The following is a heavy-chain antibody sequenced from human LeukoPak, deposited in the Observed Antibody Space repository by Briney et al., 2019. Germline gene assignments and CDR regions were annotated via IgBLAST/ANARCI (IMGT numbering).Heavy chain of an antibody. CDR3: ARHLYAAAAGSFVY. V-gene: IGHV5-51*01. D-gene: IGHD6-13*01. CDR2: IYPGDSDT. CDR1: GYSFTSYW. Sequence: LGESLKISCKGSGYSFTSYWIGWVRQMPGKGLEWKGIIYPGDSDTRYSPSLQGQVTISADKSISTAYLQWSSLKASDTAMYYCARHLYAAAAGSFVYWGQGTLVTVSS. J-gene: IGHJ4*02.